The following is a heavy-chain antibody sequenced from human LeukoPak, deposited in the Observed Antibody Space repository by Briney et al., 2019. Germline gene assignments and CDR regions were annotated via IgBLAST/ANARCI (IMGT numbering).Heavy chain of an antibody. D-gene: IGHD6-13*01. V-gene: IGHV3-30*04. J-gene: IGHJ4*02. CDR1: GFTFSSYA. Sequence: GGSLRLSCAASGFTFSSYAMHWVRQAPGKGLEWVAVISYDGSNKYYADSVKGRFTISRDNSKNTLYLQMNSLRAEDTAVYYCARDVRLQLVYYFDYWGQGALVTVSS. CDR3: ARDVRLQLVYYFDY. CDR2: ISYDGSNK.